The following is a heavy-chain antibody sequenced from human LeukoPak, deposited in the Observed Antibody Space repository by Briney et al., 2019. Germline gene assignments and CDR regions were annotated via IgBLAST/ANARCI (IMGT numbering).Heavy chain of an antibody. CDR3: ARVKGYCSSTSCYTSRWFDP. D-gene: IGHD2-2*02. Sequence: SETLSLTCTVSGGSISSHYWSWIRQPPGKGLEWIGYIYYSGSTNYNPSLKSRVTISVDTSKNQFSLKLSSVTAADTAVYYCARVKGYCSSTSCYTSRWFDPWGQGTLVTVSS. CDR1: GGSISSHY. CDR2: IYYSGST. J-gene: IGHJ5*02. V-gene: IGHV4-59*11.